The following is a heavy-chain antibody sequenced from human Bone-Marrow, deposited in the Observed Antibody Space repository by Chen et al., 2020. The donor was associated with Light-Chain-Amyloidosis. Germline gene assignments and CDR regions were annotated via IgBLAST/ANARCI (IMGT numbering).Heavy chain of an antibody. CDR3: VRHFSATYLFYC. CDR1: GFSISSGHY. V-gene: IGHV4-38-2*01. Sequence: VLLQGSGPGLVMSSETLSLSCSVSGFSISSGHYWGWVRQPPGKGLECIATMYYGGNTYYNPTHTRRLAISLFLSKNQFSLNLSSVAAAATALLYCVRHFSATYLFYCWCRGTTVSVSS. J-gene: IGHJ3*01. CDR2: MYYGGNT. D-gene: IGHD2-15*01.